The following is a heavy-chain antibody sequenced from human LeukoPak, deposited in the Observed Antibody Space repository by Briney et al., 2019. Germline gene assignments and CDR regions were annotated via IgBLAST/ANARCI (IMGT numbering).Heavy chain of an antibody. V-gene: IGHV4-59*13. D-gene: IGHD4-17*01. CDR1: GASINSYY. Sequence: SETLSLTCSVSGASINSYYWNWIRQSPEKGLEWLGNIHYRGTTNYNPSLKSRVTLSLDSSKSQFALKVTSVTAADTAVYYCARDEFGDFQGFDYWGQGTRVTVSS. CDR2: IHYRGTT. J-gene: IGHJ4*02. CDR3: ARDEFGDFQGFDY.